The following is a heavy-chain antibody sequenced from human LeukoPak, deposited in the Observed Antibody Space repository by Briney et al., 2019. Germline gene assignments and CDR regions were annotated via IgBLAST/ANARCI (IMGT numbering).Heavy chain of an antibody. D-gene: IGHD3-3*01. J-gene: IGHJ5*02. V-gene: IGHV4-59*08. CDR3: ASQYDFWSFDP. CDR2: IHNSGNT. Sequence: SETLSLTCSVSGASISSYYWSWIRQPPGKGLEWIGYIHNSGNTNYNPSLKRRVTISVDTPKKELSLKLTSVTAADTSVYYCASQYDFWSFDPWGQGTLVTVSS. CDR1: GASISSYY.